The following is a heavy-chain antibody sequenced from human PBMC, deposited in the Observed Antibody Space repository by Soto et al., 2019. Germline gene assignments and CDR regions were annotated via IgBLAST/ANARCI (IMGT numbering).Heavy chain of an antibody. CDR1: GGSISSYY. CDR2: IYYSGST. J-gene: IGHJ5*02. CDR3: ARAKAPLHRSSWYWFDP. D-gene: IGHD6-13*01. Sequence: QVQLQESGPGLVKPSETLSLTCTVSGGSISSYYWSWIRQPPGKGLEWIGYIYYSGSTNYNPSLKSRITISADTANTQFSLNLSSVTAADTSVYYGARAKAPLHRSSWYWFDPWGQGTLVTVSS. V-gene: IGHV4-59*08.